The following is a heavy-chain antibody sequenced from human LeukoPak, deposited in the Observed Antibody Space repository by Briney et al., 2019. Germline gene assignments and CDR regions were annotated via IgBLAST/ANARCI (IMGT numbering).Heavy chain of an antibody. V-gene: IGHV4-34*01. CDR3: ARREQQLVRSIDY. D-gene: IGHD6-13*01. J-gene: IGHJ4*02. Sequence: SETLCLSCAVYGESFTGYYSRWIRQPPGKGLEWIGEINHSGGTTYNPSHKSRVTISVDTSKNKFSLKMRSVTAADTAAYYCARREQQLVRSIDYWGQGTLVTVSS. CDR1: GESFTGYY. CDR2: INHSGGT.